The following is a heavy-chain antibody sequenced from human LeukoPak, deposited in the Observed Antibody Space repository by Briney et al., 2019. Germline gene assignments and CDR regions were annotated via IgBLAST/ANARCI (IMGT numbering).Heavy chain of an antibody. CDR2: IKQDGSEK. CDR3: ARVDVAGDFDY. CDR1: GFTFSSYW. Sequence: GGSLRLSCAASGFTFSSYWMSWVRQAPGKGLEWVANIKQDGSEKYYVDSVKGRFTISRDNAKNSLYPQMNSLRAEDTAVYYCARVDVAGDFDYWGRGTLVTVSS. D-gene: IGHD6-19*01. V-gene: IGHV3-7*01. J-gene: IGHJ4*02.